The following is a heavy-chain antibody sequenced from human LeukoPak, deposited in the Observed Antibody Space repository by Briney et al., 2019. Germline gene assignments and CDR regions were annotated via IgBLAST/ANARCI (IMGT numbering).Heavy chain of an antibody. D-gene: IGHD3-3*01. CDR2: IKSVGSST. J-gene: IGHJ4*02. V-gene: IGHV3-74*01. CDR3: AFFSWPYY. CDR1: GFTFSSNW. Sequence: QPGGSLRLSCAASGFTFSSNWMHWVRQAPGKGLVWVSRIKSVGSSTSSADSVKGRFTISRDNAKNTQYLQMHRLRAKATAMVFYAFFSWPYYWGQGTLVTVSS.